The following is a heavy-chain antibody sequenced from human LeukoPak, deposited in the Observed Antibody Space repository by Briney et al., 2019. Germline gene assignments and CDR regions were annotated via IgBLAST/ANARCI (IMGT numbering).Heavy chain of an antibody. V-gene: IGHV3-23*01. CDR2: IIGSGGST. CDR1: GFTFSSYA. Sequence: GGSLRLSCAASGFTFSSYAMSWVRQAPGKGLEWVSAIIGSGGSTYYSDSVKGRFTISRDNSQNTLYLQMNSLRAEDTAVYYCAKGYCSSTSCLFDYWGQGTLVTVSS. CDR3: AKGYCSSTSCLFDY. J-gene: IGHJ4*02. D-gene: IGHD2-2*01.